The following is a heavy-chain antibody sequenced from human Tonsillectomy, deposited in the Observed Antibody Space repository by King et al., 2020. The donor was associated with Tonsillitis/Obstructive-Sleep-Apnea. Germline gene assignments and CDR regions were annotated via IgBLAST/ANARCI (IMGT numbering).Heavy chain of an antibody. CDR1: GYTFINYY. Sequence: VQLVESGAEVKKPGASVRVSCKASGYTFINYYMHWVRQAPGQGLEWMGIINPSGGSTSYAQKFQGRVTMTRDTSTSTGYMELSSLRSEDTAVYYCATESGSYYDFDYWGQGTLVTVSS. CDR3: ATESGSYYDFDY. D-gene: IGHD1-26*01. CDR2: INPSGGST. J-gene: IGHJ4*02. V-gene: IGHV1-46*01.